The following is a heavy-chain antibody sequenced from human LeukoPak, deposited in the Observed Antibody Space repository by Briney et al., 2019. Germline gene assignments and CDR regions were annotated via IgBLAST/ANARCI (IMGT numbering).Heavy chain of an antibody. CDR1: GYTFTSNG. CDR2: ISAYDGNT. V-gene: IGHV1-18*01. CDR3: ARVCCSGVKPD. Sequence: ASVRVSCKASGYTFTSNGISWVRQAPGQGLEWMGWISAYDGNTNYAQKLQGRVTMTTDTSTSTAYMELRSLRSDDTAVYYCARVCCSGVKPDWGQGTLVTVSS. D-gene: IGHD2-15*01. J-gene: IGHJ4*02.